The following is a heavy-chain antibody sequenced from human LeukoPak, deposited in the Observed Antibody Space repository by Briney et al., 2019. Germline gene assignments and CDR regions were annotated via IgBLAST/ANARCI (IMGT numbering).Heavy chain of an antibody. CDR1: GGTFSSYA. J-gene: IGHJ5*01. D-gene: IGHD3-22*01. V-gene: IGHV1-69*13. CDR3: ARVRGYYDTYPPHWFDS. CDR2: IIPIFGTA. Sequence: SVKVSCKASGGTFSSYAISWVRQAPGQGLEWMGGIIPIFGTANYAQKFQGRATITADESTSTAYMELSSLRSEDTAVYYCARVRGYYDTYPPHWFDSWGQGTLVTVSS.